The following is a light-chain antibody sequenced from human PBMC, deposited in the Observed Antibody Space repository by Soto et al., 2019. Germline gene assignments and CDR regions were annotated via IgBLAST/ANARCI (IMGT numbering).Light chain of an antibody. CDR3: QQYNNWPIT. Sequence: EIVITQSPATLSVSPGDRATLSCRASQNILSNLAWYQQKPGQAPRLLIYGASTRATGIPARFSGGGSGTEFTLTISSLQSEDFAIYYCQQYNNWPITFGQGTRLEIK. J-gene: IGKJ5*01. V-gene: IGKV3-15*01. CDR2: GAS. CDR1: QNILSN.